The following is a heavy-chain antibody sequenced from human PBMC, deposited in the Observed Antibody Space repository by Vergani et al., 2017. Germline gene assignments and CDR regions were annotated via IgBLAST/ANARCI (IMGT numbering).Heavy chain of an antibody. Sequence: QVQLVQSGAEVKKPGASVKVSCKASGYTFTSYGISWVRQAPGQGLEWMGWISAYNGNTNYAQKLQGRVTMTTDTSTSTAYMELRSLRSDDKAVYYCARDLSYYYDSSGYTQYYYYGMDVWGQGTTVTVSS. D-gene: IGHD3-22*01. CDR2: ISAYNGNT. CDR1: GYTFTSYG. CDR3: ARDLSYYYDSSGYTQYYYYGMDV. J-gene: IGHJ6*02. V-gene: IGHV1-18*04.